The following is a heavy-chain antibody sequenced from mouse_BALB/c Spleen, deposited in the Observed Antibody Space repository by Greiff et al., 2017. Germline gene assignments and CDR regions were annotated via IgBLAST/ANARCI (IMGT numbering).Heavy chain of an antibody. CDR2: INSNGGST. V-gene: IGHV5-6-3*01. J-gene: IGHJ2*01. CDR1: GFTFSSYG. Sequence: EVMLVESGGGLVQPGGSLKLSCAASGFTFSSYGMSWVRQTPDKRLELVATINSNGGSTYYPASVKGRFTISRDNAKNTLYLQMSSLKSEDTAMYYCARDKYGTFDYWGQGTTLTVSS. D-gene: IGHD2-10*02. CDR3: ARDKYGTFDY.